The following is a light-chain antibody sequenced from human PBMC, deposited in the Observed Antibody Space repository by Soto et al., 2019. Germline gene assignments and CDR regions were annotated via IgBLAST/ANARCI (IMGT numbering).Light chain of an antibody. V-gene: IGKV1-5*01. Sequence: DIQMTQSPSTLSASVGDRVTITCRASQSISSWLAWYQQKPGKAPNLLIYDASNLKSGVPSRFSGSGSGTEFTLSISSPQPDDSATYYCQQYDSYPLTFGGGTKVDIK. CDR1: QSISSW. CDR2: DAS. CDR3: QQYDSYPLT. J-gene: IGKJ4*01.